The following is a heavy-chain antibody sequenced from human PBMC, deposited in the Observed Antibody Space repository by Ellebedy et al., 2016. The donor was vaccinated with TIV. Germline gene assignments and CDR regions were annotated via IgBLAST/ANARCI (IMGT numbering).Heavy chain of an antibody. CDR1: GFTVSSNY. J-gene: IGHJ4*02. CDR2: IHSGGAT. Sequence: PGGSLRLSCAASGFTVSSNYMSWVRQAPGKGLEWVSVIHSGGATYCADSVKGRFTISRDTSKNTLFLQMNSLRAEDTAVYYCARGRGESIFGVVTYYFDQWGQGTLVTVSS. D-gene: IGHD3-3*01. V-gene: IGHV3-53*01. CDR3: ARGRGESIFGVVTYYFDQ.